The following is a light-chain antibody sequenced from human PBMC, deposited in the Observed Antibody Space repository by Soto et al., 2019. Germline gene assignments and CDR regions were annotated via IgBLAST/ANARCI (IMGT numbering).Light chain of an antibody. CDR3: AAWDDSLNGLV. J-gene: IGLJ1*01. V-gene: IGLV1-36*01. CDR1: SSNIGNHA. Sequence: QSVLTQPPSVSGAPRQRVTISCSGSSSNIGNHAVNWYQQLPGKAPKLLIYYDDLLPSWVSDRFSGSKSGTSASLAISGLQSEYEADYYCAAWDDSLNGLVFGTGTKLAVL. CDR2: YDD.